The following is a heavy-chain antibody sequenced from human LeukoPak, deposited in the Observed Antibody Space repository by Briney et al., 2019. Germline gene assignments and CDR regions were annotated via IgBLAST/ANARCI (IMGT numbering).Heavy chain of an antibody. V-gene: IGHV4-59*12. CDR2: ISYSGST. D-gene: IGHD6-13*01. J-gene: IGHJ4*02. Sequence: SETLSLTCTVSGGSISSYYWSWIRQPPGKGLEWIGYISYSGSTNYNPSLKSRLTISLDTSKRQLSLNLNSVTVADTALYYCARDYGGGWYQIDYWGQGTLVTVSS. CDR1: GGSISSYY. CDR3: ARDYGGGWYQIDY.